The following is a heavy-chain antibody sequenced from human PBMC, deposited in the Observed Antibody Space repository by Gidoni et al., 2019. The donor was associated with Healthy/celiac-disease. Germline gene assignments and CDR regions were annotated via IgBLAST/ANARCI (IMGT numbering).Heavy chain of an antibody. D-gene: IGHD3-16*02. V-gene: IGHV4-34*01. CDR3: ARSITFGGVIVRHFDY. Sequence: QVQLQQWCAGLLKPSETLSLTCAVYGGSFSGYYWSWIRQPPGKGLEWIGEINHSGSTNYNPSLKSRVTISVDTSKNQFSLKLSSVTAADTAVYYCARSITFGGVIVRHFDYWGQGTLVTVSS. CDR2: INHSGST. J-gene: IGHJ4*02. CDR1: GGSFSGYY.